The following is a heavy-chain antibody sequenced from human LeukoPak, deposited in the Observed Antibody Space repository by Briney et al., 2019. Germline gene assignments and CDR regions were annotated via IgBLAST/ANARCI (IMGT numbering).Heavy chain of an antibody. CDR3: TRDRGAYNLYDY. D-gene: IGHD1-1*01. CDR1: GGSFSGYY. V-gene: IGHV3-49*03. Sequence: LSLTCAVYGGSFSGYYWSWIRQAPGKGLEWVGFIRSKAYGETADYAASVKGRFTISRDDSKAIAYLQMNSLKTEDTAVYHCTRDRGAYNLYDYWGQGTLVTVSS. CDR2: IRSKAYGETA. J-gene: IGHJ4*02.